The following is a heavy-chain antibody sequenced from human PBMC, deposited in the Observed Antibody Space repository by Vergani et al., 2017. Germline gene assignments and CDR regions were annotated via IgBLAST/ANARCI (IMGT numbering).Heavy chain of an antibody. V-gene: IGHV3-33*01. CDR1: GFTFNQYC. Sequence: QVQLVESGGGVVQPGRSLRLSCAASGFTFNQYCMHWVRQDPGKGLEWVAVTWYDGNNKQYADSVKGRFTISRDNSKSTMYLQMNRLRDEDTGVYYCARDLRLLYNRFDPWGQGTLVTVSS. J-gene: IGHJ5*02. CDR3: ARDLRLLYNRFDP. CDR2: TWYDGNNK. D-gene: IGHD1-14*01.